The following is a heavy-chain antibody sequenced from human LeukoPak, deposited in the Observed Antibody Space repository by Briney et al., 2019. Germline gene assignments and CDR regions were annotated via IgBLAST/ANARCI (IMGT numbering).Heavy chain of an antibody. Sequence: PSETLSLTCSVSGDSMSTNNYHWGWIRQPPGKGLEWTGSISYRGTTYYNPSLKSRVTISVDTSENLFSLKVNYVTAADTAVYYCARRAAVGKNWFDPWGQGTLVTVSS. CDR3: ARRAAVGKNWFDP. J-gene: IGHJ5*02. D-gene: IGHD6-13*01. CDR1: GDSMSTNNYH. CDR2: ISYRGTT. V-gene: IGHV4-39*01.